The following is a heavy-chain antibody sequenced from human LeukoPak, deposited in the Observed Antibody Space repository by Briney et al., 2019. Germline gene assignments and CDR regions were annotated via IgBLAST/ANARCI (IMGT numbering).Heavy chain of an antibody. D-gene: IGHD3-22*01. V-gene: IGHV3-53*01. J-gene: IGHJ4*02. CDR1: GFTVSSNY. Sequence: PGGSLRLSCAASGFTVSSNYMSWVRQAPGKGLEWVSVIYSGGSTYYADSVKGRFAISRDNSRNTLYLQMNSLRVEDTAVYYCAKGHYDGGDYYYFDNWGQGTVVTVSS. CDR3: AKGHYDGGDYYYFDN. CDR2: IYSGGST.